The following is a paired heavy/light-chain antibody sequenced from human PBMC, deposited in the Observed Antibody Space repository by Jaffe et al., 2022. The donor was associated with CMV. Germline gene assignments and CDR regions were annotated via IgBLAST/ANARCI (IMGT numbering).Heavy chain of an antibody. D-gene: IGHD2-2*01. CDR2: ISYSGST. Sequence: QVHLQESGPGLVKPSETLSLTCTVSGGSFDNYYWSWIRQPPGEGLEWIGSISYSGSTYYTPSLYSRVSISLDASRNQFSLKLTSMTAADTAVYYCARPKDCTTTNCWGFDSWGQGTQVTVSS. V-gene: IGHV4-59*08. CDR1: GGSFDNYY. J-gene: IGHJ4*02. CDR3: ARPKDCTTTNCWGFDS.
Light chain of an antibody. CDR1: QGIYSW. J-gene: IGKJ3*01. Sequence: DIQMTQSPSSVSASVGDRVTITCRASQGIYSWLDWYQQKPGKAPKLLIYGASSLESGVPSRFSASGTGTDFTLTISGLQPEDFATYYCQQAKEFPFTFGPGTTVDIK. CDR2: GAS. CDR3: QQAKEFPFT. V-gene: IGKV1-12*01.